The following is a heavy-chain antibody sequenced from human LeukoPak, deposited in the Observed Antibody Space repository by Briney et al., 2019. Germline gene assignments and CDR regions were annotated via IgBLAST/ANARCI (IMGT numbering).Heavy chain of an antibody. J-gene: IGHJ4*02. V-gene: IGHV4-39*01. CDR1: GGSISSTRYY. Sequence: SETLSLTCTVSGGSISSTRYYWGWIRQPPGKGLEWVGSIFYSGSTYDNPTLRSRVSMSIDTSKNQFSLRLYSVADADSAVYYCAKHRADSHFWSASSSWGQGARVTVAT. CDR3: AKHRADSHFWSASSS. CDR2: IFYSGST. D-gene: IGHD3-3*02.